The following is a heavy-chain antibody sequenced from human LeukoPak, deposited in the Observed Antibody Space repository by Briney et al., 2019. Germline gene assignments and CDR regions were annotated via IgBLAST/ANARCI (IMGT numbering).Heavy chain of an antibody. CDR2: IYYSGST. V-gene: IGHV4-59*01. CDR3: ARHGYSSGSLAWFDP. J-gene: IGHJ5*02. Sequence: SETLSLTCTVASGSISSYYWSWIRQPPGKGLEWIGYIYYSGSTNYNPSLKSRVTISVDTSKNQFSLKLSSVTAADTAVYYCARHGYSSGSLAWFDPWGQGTQVTVSS. D-gene: IGHD6-19*01. CDR1: SGSISSYY.